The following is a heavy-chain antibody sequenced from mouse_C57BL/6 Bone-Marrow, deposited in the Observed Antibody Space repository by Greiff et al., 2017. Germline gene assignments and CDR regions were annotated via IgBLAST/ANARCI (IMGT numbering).Heavy chain of an antibody. Sequence: EVQVVESGRGLVQPGASLKLSCESNEYEFPSHDMSWVRKTPEKRLELVAAINSDGGSTYYPDNMERRFIFARDNTKRTLYLQMSSLRSEDTALYYCARSARVTTGAWFAYWGQGTLVTVSA. V-gene: IGHV5-2*01. CDR2: INSDGGST. J-gene: IGHJ3*01. CDR3: ARSARVTTGAWFAY. D-gene: IGHD2-2*01. CDR1: EYEFPSHD.